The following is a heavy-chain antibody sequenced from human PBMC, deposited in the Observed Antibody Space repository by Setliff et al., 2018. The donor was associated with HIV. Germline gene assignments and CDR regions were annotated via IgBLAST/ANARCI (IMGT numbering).Heavy chain of an antibody. CDR2: IIAILSIP. J-gene: IGHJ1*01. CDR1: RGTFTSYA. Sequence: SVKVSCKASRGTFTSYASSWVRQAPGQGLEWMGGIIAILSIPSYAQKFQGRVTITADKSTGTAYMELKSLRSEDTAVYYCATGPPYCSGGSCYSALHHWGQGTLVTVSS. D-gene: IGHD2-15*01. V-gene: IGHV1-69*10. CDR3: ATGPPYCSGGSCYSALHH.